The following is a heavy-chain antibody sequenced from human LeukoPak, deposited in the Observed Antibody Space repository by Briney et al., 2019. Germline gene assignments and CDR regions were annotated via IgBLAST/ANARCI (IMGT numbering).Heavy chain of an antibody. CDR3: AREGTFSSPRNWFDP. D-gene: IGHD6-13*01. CDR1: GGTFSSYA. Sequence: ASVKVSCKASGGTFSSYAISWVRQAPGQGLEWMGMINPSGGSTTFAQKFQGRVTMTRDTSMSTVYMELSILRSEDTAVYYCAREGTFSSPRNWFDPWGQGTLVTVSS. V-gene: IGHV1-46*01. CDR2: INPSGGST. J-gene: IGHJ5*02.